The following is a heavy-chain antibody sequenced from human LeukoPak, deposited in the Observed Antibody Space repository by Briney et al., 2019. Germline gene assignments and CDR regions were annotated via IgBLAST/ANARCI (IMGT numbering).Heavy chain of an antibody. D-gene: IGHD3-10*01. Sequence: GGSLRLSCATSGFTFSSSWMSWVRQAPGKGLECVANIKEDGREKYYVDSVKGRFTTSRDNAKNSLYLQMSSLRAEDTAVYYCARGGRPDYWSQGTLVTVSS. CDR2: IKEDGREK. V-gene: IGHV3-7*01. CDR3: ARGGRPDY. CDR1: GFTFSSSW. J-gene: IGHJ4*02.